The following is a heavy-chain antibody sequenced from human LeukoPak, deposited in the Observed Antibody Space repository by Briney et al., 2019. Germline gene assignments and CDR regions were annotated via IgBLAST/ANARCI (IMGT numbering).Heavy chain of an antibody. CDR3: AGADRSSVDV. CDR1: GGSISSYY. V-gene: IGHV4-59*01. D-gene: IGHD3-22*01. J-gene: IGHJ6*04. CDR2: IYYSGST. Sequence: SETLSLTCTVSGGSISSYYWSWIRQPPGKGLEWIGYIYYSGSTNYNPSLKSRVTISVDTSKNQFSLKLSSVTAADTAVYYCAGADRSSVDVWGKGTTVTVSS.